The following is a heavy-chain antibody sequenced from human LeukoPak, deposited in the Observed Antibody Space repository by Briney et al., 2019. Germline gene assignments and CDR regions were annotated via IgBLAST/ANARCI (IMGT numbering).Heavy chain of an antibody. V-gene: IGHV4-39*07. J-gene: IGHJ4*02. Sequence: PSETLSLTCTVSGGSISSSSYYWGWIRQPPGKGLEWIGSIYYSGSTYYNPSLKSRVTISVDTSKNQFSLKLSSVTAADTAVYYCARGITFYHLSLAHWGQGALVTVSS. CDR3: ARGITFYHLSLAH. CDR1: GGSISSSSYY. CDR2: IYYSGST. D-gene: IGHD1-14*01.